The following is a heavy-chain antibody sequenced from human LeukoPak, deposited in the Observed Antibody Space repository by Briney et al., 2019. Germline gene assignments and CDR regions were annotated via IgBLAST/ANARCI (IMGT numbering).Heavy chain of an antibody. V-gene: IGHV1-18*01. CDR1: GYTFTNFG. J-gene: IGHJ4*02. D-gene: IGHD6-19*01. CDR2: ISTYNGNT. CDR3: ARDRLAGALGF. Sequence: GASVRVSCKTSGYTFTNFGISWVRQAPGQGLEWMGWISTYNGNTNYAQKLQGRVTMTTDTSTSTAYMELRSLRSDDTAVYYCARDRLAGALGFWGQGILVTVSS.